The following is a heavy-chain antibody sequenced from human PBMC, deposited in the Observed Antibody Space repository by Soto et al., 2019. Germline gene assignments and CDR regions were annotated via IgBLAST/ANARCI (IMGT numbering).Heavy chain of an antibody. CDR1: GGTFSSYA. J-gene: IGHJ4*02. CDR2: IIPIFGTA. D-gene: IGHD3-22*01. CDR3: ATIHDSSGYSVPY. V-gene: IGHV1-69*06. Sequence: RASVKVSCKASGGTFSSYAISWVRQAPGQGLEWMGGIIPIFGTANYAQKFQGRVTITADKSTSTAYMELSSLRSEDTAVYYCATIHDSSGYSVPYWGQGTLVTVSS.